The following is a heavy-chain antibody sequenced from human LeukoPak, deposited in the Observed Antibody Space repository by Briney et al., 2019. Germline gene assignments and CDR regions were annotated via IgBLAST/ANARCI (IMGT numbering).Heavy chain of an antibody. D-gene: IGHD3-16*01. CDR1: GFTFGDYG. CDR2: IRNKGNGGTT. J-gene: IGHJ1*01. V-gene: IGHV3-49*03. Sequence: PGGSLRLSCTASGFTFGDYGMSWLRQAPGKGREWIGFIRNKGNGGTTEYAASVKGRFIISRDDSKSIAYLQMDSLETEDTGVYYCARGAYQFEHWGQGTLVTVSS. CDR3: ARGAYQFEH.